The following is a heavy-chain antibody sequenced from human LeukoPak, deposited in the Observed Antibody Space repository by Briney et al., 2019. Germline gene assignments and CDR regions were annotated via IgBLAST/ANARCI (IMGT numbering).Heavy chain of an antibody. Sequence: SVTVSCKASGYTFTSYFMHWVRQAPGQGLEWMGGIIPIFGTANYAQTFQGRVTITADESTSTAYMELSSLRSEDTAVYYCASGGHGSGSYYYFDYWGQGTLVTVSS. CDR2: IIPIFGTA. J-gene: IGHJ4*02. CDR1: GYTFTSYF. V-gene: IGHV1-69*13. D-gene: IGHD3-10*01. CDR3: ASGGHGSGSYYYFDY.